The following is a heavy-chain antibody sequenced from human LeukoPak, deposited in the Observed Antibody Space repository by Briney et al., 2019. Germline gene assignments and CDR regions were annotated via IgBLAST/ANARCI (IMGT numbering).Heavy chain of an antibody. CDR2: IYYSGST. CDR3: ARADYYYDSSGYTYLFDY. J-gene: IGHJ4*02. CDR1: GGSISYYY. V-gene: IGHV4-59*01. Sequence: PSETLSLTCTVSGGSISYYYWGWIRQPPGKGLEWIGYIYYSGSTNYHPSLKSRVTISVDTSKSQFSLNLSSVTAADTAVYYCARADYYYDSSGYTYLFDYWGQGILVTVSS. D-gene: IGHD3-22*01.